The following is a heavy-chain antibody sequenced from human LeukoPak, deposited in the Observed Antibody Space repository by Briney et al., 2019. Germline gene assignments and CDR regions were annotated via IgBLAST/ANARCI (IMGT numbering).Heavy chain of an antibody. J-gene: IGHJ1*01. CDR2: IYYSGST. D-gene: IGHD6-13*01. CDR1: GGSLSSSSYY. CDR3: ASVAAAGTYFQH. Sequence: SETLSLTCTVSGGSLSSSSYYWGWIRQPPGKGLQWIGRIYYSGSTYYNPSLKSRVTISVDTSKNPFSLKLGSVTAADTAVYYCASVAAAGTYFQHWGQGTLVTVSS. V-gene: IGHV4-39*01.